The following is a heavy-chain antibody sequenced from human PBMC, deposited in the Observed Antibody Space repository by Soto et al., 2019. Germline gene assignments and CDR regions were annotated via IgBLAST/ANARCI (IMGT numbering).Heavy chain of an antibody. J-gene: IGHJ5*02. Sequence: SMRLSNAASGCTFDDYAMHWVRKAPGQGLEWVSGISWNSGSIGYADSVKGRFTISRDNAKNSLYLQMNSLRAEDTALYYCAKDGSIAARPAWFDPWGQGTLVTVSS. V-gene: IGHV3-9*01. CDR2: ISWNSGSI. D-gene: IGHD6-6*01. CDR1: GCTFDDYA. CDR3: AKDGSIAARPAWFDP.